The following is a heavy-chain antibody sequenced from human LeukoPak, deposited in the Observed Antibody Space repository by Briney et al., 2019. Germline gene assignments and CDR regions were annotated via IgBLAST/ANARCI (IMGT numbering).Heavy chain of an antibody. V-gene: IGHV4-59*12. J-gene: IGHJ5*02. CDR2: VYYSGTT. CDR1: GGSITSYY. D-gene: IGHD3-22*01. CDR3: AREGDIVAP. Sequence: SETLSLTCTVSGGSITSYYWSWIRQPPGKGLEWIGYVYYSGTTNYNPSLKSRVTISVDTSKNQFSLKLSSVTAADTAVYYCAREGDIVAPWGQGTLVTVSS.